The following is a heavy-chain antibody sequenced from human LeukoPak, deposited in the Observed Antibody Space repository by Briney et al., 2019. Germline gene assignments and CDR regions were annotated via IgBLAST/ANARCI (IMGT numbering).Heavy chain of an antibody. D-gene: IGHD5-18*01. CDR3: ARPTRYSYGSGGSYGMDV. V-gene: IGHV1-69*01. J-gene: IGHJ6*02. CDR2: IIPIFGTA. CDR1: GGTFSSYA. Sequence: SVKVSCKASGGTFSSYAISWVRQAPGQGLEWMGGIIPIFGTANYAQKFQGRVTITADESTSTAYMELSSLRSEDTAVYYYARPTRYSYGSGGSYGMDVWGQGTTVTVSS.